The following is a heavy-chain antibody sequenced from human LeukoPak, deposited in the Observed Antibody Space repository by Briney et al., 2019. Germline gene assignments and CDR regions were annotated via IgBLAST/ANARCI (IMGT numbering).Heavy chain of an antibody. D-gene: IGHD3-10*01. Sequence: GGSLRLSCAASGFTFSNYAMSWVRQAPGKGLEWVSAISGNGGSTYYADSVKGRFTISRDNSKNTLYLQMNSLRADDTAVYSCAKDRSGGSGSYSCFDYWGQGTLVTVSS. V-gene: IGHV3-23*01. CDR2: ISGNGGST. CDR3: AKDRSGGSGSYSCFDY. J-gene: IGHJ4*02. CDR1: GFTFSNYA.